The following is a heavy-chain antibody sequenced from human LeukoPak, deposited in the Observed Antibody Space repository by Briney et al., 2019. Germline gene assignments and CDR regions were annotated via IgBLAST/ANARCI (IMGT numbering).Heavy chain of an antibody. Sequence: GTSLRLSCAASGFTFNSYAMHWVRQAPGKGLEWVAVIWYDGTNKYYTDSVKGRFTISRDNSKNTVYLQMNRLRAEDTAVYYCARGIGAVAQNWGQGTLVTVSS. CDR2: IWYDGTNK. J-gene: IGHJ4*02. CDR1: GFTFNSYA. D-gene: IGHD6-13*01. V-gene: IGHV3-33*01. CDR3: ARGIGAVAQN.